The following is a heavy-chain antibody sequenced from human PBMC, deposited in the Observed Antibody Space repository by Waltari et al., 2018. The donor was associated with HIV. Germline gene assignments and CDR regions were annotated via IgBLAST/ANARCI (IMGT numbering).Heavy chain of an antibody. J-gene: IGHJ6*02. D-gene: IGHD3-22*01. V-gene: IGHV3-30*01. CDR2: ISNDGSNK. CDR3: ARDSSGYYYVGYGMDV. Sequence: QVQLVESGGGVVQPGRSLRLSCAASGFTFNTYAMYWVRQDPGKGLECVTVISNDGSNKYYANAGKGRFTISRDNAKNTLYLQMNSLRAEDTAVYYCARDSSGYYYVGYGMDVWGQGTTVTVSS. CDR1: GFTFNTYA.